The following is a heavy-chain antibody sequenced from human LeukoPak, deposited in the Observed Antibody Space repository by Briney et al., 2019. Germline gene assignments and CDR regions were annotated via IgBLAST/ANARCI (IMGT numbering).Heavy chain of an antibody. CDR2: IYGGGST. V-gene: IGHV4-59*01. CDR1: GGSISVYY. Sequence: LETLSLTCIVSGGSISVYYWSWIRQPPGKGLEWIGYIYGGGSTNYNPSLKSRVTISIDTSKNQFSLRLSSVTAADTAVYYCARDRELGYWGQGALVTVSS. J-gene: IGHJ4*02. D-gene: IGHD3-10*01. CDR3: ARDRELGY.